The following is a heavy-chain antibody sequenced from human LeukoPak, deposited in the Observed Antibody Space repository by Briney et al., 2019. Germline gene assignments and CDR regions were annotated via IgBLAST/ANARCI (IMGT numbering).Heavy chain of an antibody. Sequence: SQTLSLTCTVSGGSISSGSYYWSWIRQPAGKGLEWIGRIYTSGSTNYNPSLKSRVTISVDTSKNQFSLKLNSVTAADTAVYYCARTTEDCSSTSCYQYWFDPWGQGTLVTVSS. J-gene: IGHJ5*02. CDR2: IYTSGST. V-gene: IGHV4-61*02. CDR1: GGSISSGSYY. CDR3: ARTTEDCSSTSCYQYWFDP. D-gene: IGHD2-2*01.